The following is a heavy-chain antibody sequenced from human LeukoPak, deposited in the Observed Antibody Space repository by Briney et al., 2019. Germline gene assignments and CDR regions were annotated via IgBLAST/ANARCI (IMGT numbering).Heavy chain of an antibody. V-gene: IGHV3-23*01. CDR3: ARDTGGGYSCYDC. CDR2: ISGSGGST. D-gene: IGHD5-18*01. CDR1: GFTFSSYA. Sequence: GGSLRLSCAASGFTFSSYAMSWVRQAPGKGLEWVSAISGSGGSTYYADSVKGRFTISRDDSKNTLYLQMNSLRAEDTAVYYCARDTGGGYSCYDCWGQGTLVTVSS. J-gene: IGHJ4*02.